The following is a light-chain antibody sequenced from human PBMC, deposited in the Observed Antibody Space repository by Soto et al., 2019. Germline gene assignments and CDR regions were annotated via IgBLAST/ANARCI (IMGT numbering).Light chain of an antibody. Sequence: QSALTQPASVSGSPGQSITISCSGTRSDMGSYNYVAWYQQFPGKTPKILIYGVSNRPSGVSSRFSGSKSGNTASLTISGLQAEVEADYYCISYPGSSTSYVFGSGTKLTVL. CDR3: ISYPGSSTSYV. V-gene: IGLV2-14*01. J-gene: IGLJ1*01. CDR1: RSDMGSYNY. CDR2: GVS.